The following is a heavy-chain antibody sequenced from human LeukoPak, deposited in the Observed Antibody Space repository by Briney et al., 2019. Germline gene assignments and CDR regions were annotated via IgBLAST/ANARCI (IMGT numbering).Heavy chain of an antibody. D-gene: IGHD6-13*01. CDR2: IIPIFGTA. Sequence: SVKVSYKASGGTFSSYAISWVRQTAGQGLEWMGGIIPIFGTANYEQKFQGRVTITTDESTSTAYMELSSLRSEDTAVYYCARGYSSPRYYMDIWGKGTTVTVSS. CDR1: GGTFSSYA. J-gene: IGHJ6*03. V-gene: IGHV1-69*05. CDR3: ARGYSSPRYYMDI.